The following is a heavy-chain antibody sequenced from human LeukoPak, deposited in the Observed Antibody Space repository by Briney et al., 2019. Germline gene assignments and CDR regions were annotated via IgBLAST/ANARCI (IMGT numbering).Heavy chain of an antibody. CDR1: GFTFSSYG. Sequence: GGSLRLSCAASGFTFSSYGMHWVRQAPGKGLEWVSYISSSSSTIYYADSVKGRFTISRDNAKNSLYLQMNSLRAEDTAVYYCARAAYDYYYMDVWGKGTTVTVSS. J-gene: IGHJ6*03. V-gene: IGHV3-48*01. CDR3: ARAAYDYYYMDV. CDR2: ISSSSSTI.